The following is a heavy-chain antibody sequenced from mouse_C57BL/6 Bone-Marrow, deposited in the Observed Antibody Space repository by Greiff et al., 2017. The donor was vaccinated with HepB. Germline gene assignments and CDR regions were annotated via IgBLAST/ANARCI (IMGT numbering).Heavy chain of an antibody. D-gene: IGHD1-1*01. CDR3: AREDTTVDSYWYFDV. Sequence: QVQLQQPGAELMRPGSSVKLSCKASGYTFTSYWMDWVKQRPGQGLEWIGNIYPSDSETHYNQKFKDKATLTVDKSSSTAYMQLSSLTSEDSAVYYCAREDTTVDSYWYFDVWGTGTTVTVSS. J-gene: IGHJ1*03. CDR2: IYPSDSET. V-gene: IGHV1-61*01. CDR1: GYTFTSYW.